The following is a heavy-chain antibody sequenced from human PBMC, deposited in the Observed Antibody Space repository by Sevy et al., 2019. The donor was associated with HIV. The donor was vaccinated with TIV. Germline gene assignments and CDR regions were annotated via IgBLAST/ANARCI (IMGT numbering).Heavy chain of an antibody. Sequence: GRSLRLSCAASGFTFSTYAMHWVRQAPGKGLEWVAVISYDGSIKYSADSVKGRFTISRDNSKNTLYLQMNSLRPEDTAVYYCAGERTYYYDSSGSDYGYYGMDVWGQGATVTVSS. J-gene: IGHJ6*02. V-gene: IGHV3-30*04. CDR1: GFTFSTYA. D-gene: IGHD3-22*01. CDR3: AGERTYYYDSSGSDYGYYGMDV. CDR2: ISYDGSIK.